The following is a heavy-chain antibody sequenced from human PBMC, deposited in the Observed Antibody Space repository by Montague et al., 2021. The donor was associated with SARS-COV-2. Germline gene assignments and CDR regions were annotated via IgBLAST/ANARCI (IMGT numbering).Heavy chain of an antibody. CDR3: ARLRDGVVPSPILGVGPYYSYYYMDV. J-gene: IGHJ6*03. D-gene: IGHD3-10*01. CDR1: GFSLSNTGVG. V-gene: IGHV4-4*02. CDR2: INHGGST. Sequence: LVKPTQTLTLTCSFSGFSLSNTGVGVSWIRQPPGKGLEWIGEINHGGSTKYSPSLKSRLTISADTSKNQFSLKLTSVAAADTAVYYCARLRDGVVPSPILGVGPYYSYYYMDVRGRGTTVTVSS.